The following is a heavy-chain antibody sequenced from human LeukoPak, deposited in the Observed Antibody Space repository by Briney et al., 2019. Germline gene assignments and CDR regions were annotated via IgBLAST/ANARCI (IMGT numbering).Heavy chain of an antibody. CDR1: GFTFSSYA. V-gene: IGHV3-23*01. J-gene: IGHJ4*02. CDR3: AKSGYSYGYYYFDY. CDR2: ISDSGTDT. Sequence: GGSLRLSCAASGFTFSSYAMSWVRQAPGKGLEWVSAISDSGTDTFYADSVKGRFTISRDNSKNTLYLQMNSLRAEDTAVYYCAKSGYSYGYYYFDYWGQGTLVTVSS. D-gene: IGHD5-18*01.